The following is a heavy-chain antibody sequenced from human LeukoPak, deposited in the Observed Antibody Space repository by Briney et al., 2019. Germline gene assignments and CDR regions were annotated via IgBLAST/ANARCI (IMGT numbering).Heavy chain of an antibody. CDR2: MNPNSGNT. CDR3: ARILDFWSGPTPSYYYGMDV. Sequence: ASVKLSCKASGYTFTSYDINWVRQATGHGLEWMGWMNPNSGNTGYAQKFKGRVTMTANTSISTAYMELSSLRSEDTAVYYCARILDFWSGPTPSYYYGMDVWGQGTTVTVSS. D-gene: IGHD3-3*01. CDR1: GYTFTSYD. J-gene: IGHJ6*02. V-gene: IGHV1-8*01.